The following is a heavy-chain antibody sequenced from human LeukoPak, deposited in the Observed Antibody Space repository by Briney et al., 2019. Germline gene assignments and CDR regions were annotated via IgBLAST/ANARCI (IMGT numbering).Heavy chain of an antibody. CDR3: ARHYYYYYYMDV. V-gene: IGHV3-53*01. CDR2: IYSGGST. Sequence: PGGSLRLSCAASGFTVSSNYMSWVRQAPGKGLEWVSVIYSGGSTYYADSVKGRFTISRDNSKNTLYLQMNSLRAEDTAVYYCARHYYYYYYMDVWGKGTTVTISS. CDR1: GFTVSSNY. J-gene: IGHJ6*03.